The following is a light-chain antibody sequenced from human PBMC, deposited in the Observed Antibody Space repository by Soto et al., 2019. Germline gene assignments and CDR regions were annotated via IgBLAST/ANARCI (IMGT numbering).Light chain of an antibody. CDR3: QQYNNWPPPLT. J-gene: IGKJ4*01. V-gene: IGKV3-15*01. Sequence: EIVMTQSPATLSVSPGERATLSCRASQSVSSNLAWYQQKPGQAPRLLIYGASTRATGIPARFSGSGSGTEFTPTISILQSEDFAVYYCQQYNNWPPPLTFGGGTKVEIK. CDR1: QSVSSN. CDR2: GAS.